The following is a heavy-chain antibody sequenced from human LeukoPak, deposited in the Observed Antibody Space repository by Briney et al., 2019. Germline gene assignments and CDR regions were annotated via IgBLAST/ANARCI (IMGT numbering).Heavy chain of an antibody. J-gene: IGHJ4*02. Sequence: SETLSLTCTVSGGSISSYYWSWIRQPAGKGLEWIGRIYTSGSTNYNPSLKSRVTMSVDTSKNQFSLKLSSVTAADTAVYYCARETSHSARLGIDYWGQGTLVTASS. CDR2: IYTSGST. CDR1: GGSISSYY. D-gene: IGHD4-11*01. V-gene: IGHV4-4*07. CDR3: ARETSHSARLGIDY.